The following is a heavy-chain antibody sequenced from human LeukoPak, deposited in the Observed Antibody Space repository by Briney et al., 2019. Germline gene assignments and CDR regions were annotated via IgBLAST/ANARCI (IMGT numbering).Heavy chain of an antibody. J-gene: IGHJ4*02. D-gene: IGHD6-6*01. CDR2: INPSGGST. CDR3: ARDHGRGSSSFYSWGGGTYYFDY. CDR1: GYTFTGYY. Sequence: ASVKVSCKASGYTFTGYYMHWVRQAPGQGLEWMGIINPSGGSTSYAQKFQGRVTMTRDMSTSTVYMELSSLRSEDTAVYYCARDHGRGSSSFYSWGGGTYYFDYWGQGTLVTVSS. V-gene: IGHV1-46*01.